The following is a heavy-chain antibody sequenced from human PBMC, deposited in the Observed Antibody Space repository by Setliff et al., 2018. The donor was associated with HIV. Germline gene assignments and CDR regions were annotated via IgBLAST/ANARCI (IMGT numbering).Heavy chain of an antibody. CDR2: INEDGTEK. J-gene: IGHJ4*02. CDR3: ARGGGGARRVIGS. CDR1: GFTFTSFW. D-gene: IGHD6-6*01. V-gene: IGHV3-7*03. Sequence: PGGSLRLSCAASGFTFTSFWMSWVRQAPGKGLEWVANINEDGTEKYYVDSVRGRSTISGDNANNSLYLQMSSLRAEDTAVYYCARGGGGARRVIGSWGQGALVTVSS.